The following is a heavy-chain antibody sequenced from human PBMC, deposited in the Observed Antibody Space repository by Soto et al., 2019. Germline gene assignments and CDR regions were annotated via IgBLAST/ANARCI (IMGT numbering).Heavy chain of an antibody. CDR2: IIPILGIA. Sequence: SVKVSCKASGGTFSSYTISWVRQAPGQGLEWMGRIIPILGIANYAQKFQGRVTITADKSTSTAYMELSSLRSEDTAVYYCARVSDYYYDSSGYPEYFQHWGQGTLVTVSS. V-gene: IGHV1-69*02. D-gene: IGHD3-22*01. J-gene: IGHJ1*01. CDR3: ARVSDYYYDSSGYPEYFQH. CDR1: GGTFSSYT.